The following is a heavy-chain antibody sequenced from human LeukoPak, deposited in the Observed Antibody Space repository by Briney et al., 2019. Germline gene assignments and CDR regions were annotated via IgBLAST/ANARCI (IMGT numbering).Heavy chain of an antibody. V-gene: IGHV3-30*18. CDR3: AKATGSSWYYFDD. CDR1: GITFSTYG. CDR2: ISHDGSNY. J-gene: IGHJ4*02. Sequence: GGSLRLSCADSGITFSTYGIHWVRQVPGKGLEWVAVISHDGSNYYYADSMKGRFTISRDNSKNTLYLQMNSLRTEDTAVYYCAKATGSSWYYFDDWGLGTLVTVSS. D-gene: IGHD6-13*01.